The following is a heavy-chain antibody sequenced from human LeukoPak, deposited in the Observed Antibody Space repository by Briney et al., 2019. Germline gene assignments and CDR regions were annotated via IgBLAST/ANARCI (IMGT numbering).Heavy chain of an antibody. CDR3: ARGFGGNQAGKHDY. V-gene: IGHV4-34*01. J-gene: IGHJ4*02. D-gene: IGHD4-23*01. CDR1: GGSFSGYY. CDR2: INHSGST. Sequence: SETLSLTCAVYGGSFSGYYWSWIRQPPGKGLEWIGEINHSGSTNYNPSLKSRVTISVDTSKNQFSLKLSSVTAADTAVYYCARGFGGNQAGKHDYWGQGTLVTVSS.